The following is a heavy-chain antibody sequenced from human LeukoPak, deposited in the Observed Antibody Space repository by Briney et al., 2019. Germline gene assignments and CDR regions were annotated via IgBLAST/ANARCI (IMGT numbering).Heavy chain of an antibody. J-gene: IGHJ4*02. CDR1: GFTFNTYA. Sequence: GGSLRLSCAASGFTFNTYAMSWVRQAPGKGLEWVAFIANDGSDSDKDYADSVKGRFTISRDNSKNTLYLQMNGLRPEDTAVYYCAKASPQYYGSGASKFFFESWGQGTLVPVSS. CDR2: IANDGSDSDK. D-gene: IGHD3-10*01. CDR3: AKASPQYYGSGASKFFFES. V-gene: IGHV3-30*02.